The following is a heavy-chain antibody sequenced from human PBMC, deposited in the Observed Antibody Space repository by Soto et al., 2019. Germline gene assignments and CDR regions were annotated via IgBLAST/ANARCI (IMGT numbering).Heavy chain of an antibody. CDR3: ARDYYDSSLHHYYGMDV. J-gene: IGHJ6*02. CDR1: GFTVSSNY. CDR2: IYSGGST. V-gene: IGHV3-53*01. Sequence: GGSLRLSCAASGFTVSSNYMSWVRQAPGKGLEWVSVIYSGGSTYYADSVKGRFTISRDNSKNTLYLQMNSLRAEDTAVYYCARDYYDSSLHHYYGMDVWGQGTTVTVYS. D-gene: IGHD3-22*01.